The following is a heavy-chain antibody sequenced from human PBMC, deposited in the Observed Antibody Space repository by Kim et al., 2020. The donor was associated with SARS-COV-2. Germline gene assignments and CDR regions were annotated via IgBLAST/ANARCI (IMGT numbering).Heavy chain of an antibody. V-gene: IGHV3-33*01. J-gene: IGHJ4*02. D-gene: IGHD3-16*01. Sequence: GGSLRLSCATSGFSFSNSGMHWVRQAPGKGLQWVAVIWWDGSKKYYVESVKGRFTISRDNAKNTLYLQMNSLRAEDTAVYYCARGLHSFSYVFDYWGRGT. CDR3: ARGLHSFSYVFDY. CDR2: IWWDGSKK. CDR1: GFSFSNSG.